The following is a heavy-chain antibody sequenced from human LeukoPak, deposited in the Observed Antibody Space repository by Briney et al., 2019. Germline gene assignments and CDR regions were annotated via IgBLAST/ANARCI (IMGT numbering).Heavy chain of an antibody. V-gene: IGHV3-30*04. CDR3: ARAFVH. CDR2: ISYDGSNK. J-gene: IGHJ4*02. CDR1: GFTFSSYA. Sequence: GGSLRLSCAASGFTFSSYAMHWVRQAPGKGLEWVAVISYDGSNKYYADSVKGRFTISRDNAKSSLYLQMNSLRADDTAIYYCARAFVHWGQGTLVTVSS.